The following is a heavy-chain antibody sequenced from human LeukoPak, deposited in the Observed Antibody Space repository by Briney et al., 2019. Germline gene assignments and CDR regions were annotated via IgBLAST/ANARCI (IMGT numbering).Heavy chain of an antibody. D-gene: IGHD2-8*01. Sequence: SETLSLTCTVSGGSISSYYWSWIRQPAGKGLEWIGRIYTSGSTNYNPSLKSRVTMSVDTSKNQFSLKLSSVTAADTAVYYCARDGWCTNGVCLDYWGQGTLVTVSS. CDR1: GGSISSYY. CDR2: IYTSGST. CDR3: ARDGWCTNGVCLDY. J-gene: IGHJ4*02. V-gene: IGHV4-4*07.